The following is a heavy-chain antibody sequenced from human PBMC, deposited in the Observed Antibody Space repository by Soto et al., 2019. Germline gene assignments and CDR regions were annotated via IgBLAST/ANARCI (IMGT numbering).Heavy chain of an antibody. CDR3: AKPYYDFWSGYYDFDY. V-gene: IGHV3-23*01. D-gene: IGHD3-3*01. CDR1: GFTFNSYA. J-gene: IGHJ4*02. CDR2: ISSSGGSI. Sequence: GGSLRLSCVASGFTFNSYAMSWVRQAPGKGLEWVSDISSSGGSIYYADSVKGRFTISRDNSKNTLYLQMNSLRAEDTAVYYCAKPYYDFWSGYYDFDYWGQGTLVTVSS.